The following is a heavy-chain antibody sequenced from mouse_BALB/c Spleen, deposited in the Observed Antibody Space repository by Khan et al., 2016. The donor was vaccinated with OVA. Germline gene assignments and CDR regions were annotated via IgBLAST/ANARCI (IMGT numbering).Heavy chain of an antibody. CDR1: GLSLTTYG. V-gene: IGHV2-6-1*01. Sequence: VQLQESGPGLAAPSQSLSITCTISGLSLTTYGVHWVRQPPGKGLEWLVVIWSDGNTNYNSALKSRLTITKDNSQSQVFLKMNSLQTDDTAIYFCARQPYYHYNIMDYWGQGTSVTVSS. D-gene: IGHD2-10*01. CDR3: ARQPYYHYNIMDY. CDR2: IWSDGNT. J-gene: IGHJ4*01.